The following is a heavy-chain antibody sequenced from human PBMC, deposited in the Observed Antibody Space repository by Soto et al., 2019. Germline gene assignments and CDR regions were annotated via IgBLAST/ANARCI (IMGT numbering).Heavy chain of an antibody. CDR3: ARGVMVRGVIHYYYMDV. Sequence: ASVKVSCKASGGTFSSYTISWVRQAPGQGLEWMGRIIPILGIANYAQKFQGRVTITADKSTSTAYMELSSLRSEDTAVYYCARGVMVRGVIHYYYMDVWGKGTTVTVSS. CDR1: GGTFSSYT. D-gene: IGHD3-10*01. CDR2: IIPILGIA. J-gene: IGHJ6*03. V-gene: IGHV1-69*02.